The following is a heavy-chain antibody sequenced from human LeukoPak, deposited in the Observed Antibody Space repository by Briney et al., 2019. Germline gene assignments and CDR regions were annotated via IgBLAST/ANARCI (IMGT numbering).Heavy chain of an antibody. CDR2: IYYSGST. D-gene: IGHD3-22*01. Sequence: PSETLSLTCTVSGGSISSGDYYWSWIRQPPGKGLEWTGYIYYSGSTYYNPSLKSRVTISVDTAKNQFSLKLSSVTAADTAVYYCARGGDYYDSSGYYRGLAFDIWGQGTMVTVSS. V-gene: IGHV4-30-4*08. CDR1: GGSISSGDYY. J-gene: IGHJ3*02. CDR3: ARGGDYYDSSGYYRGLAFDI.